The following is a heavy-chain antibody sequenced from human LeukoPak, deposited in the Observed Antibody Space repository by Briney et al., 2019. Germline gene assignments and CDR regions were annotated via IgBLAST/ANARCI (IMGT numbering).Heavy chain of an antibody. J-gene: IGHJ4*02. CDR2: ISSNSIYI. Sequence: GGSLRLSCAASGFTFSTYSMNWVRQAPGKGLEWVSSISSNSIYIYYVDSVKGRFTISRDNAKSSLYLQMNSLRAEDTAVYYCARGGRLVVEMTTYDYWGQGTLVTVSS. CDR3: ARGGRLVVEMTTYDY. D-gene: IGHD5-24*01. CDR1: GFTFSTYS. V-gene: IGHV3-21*01.